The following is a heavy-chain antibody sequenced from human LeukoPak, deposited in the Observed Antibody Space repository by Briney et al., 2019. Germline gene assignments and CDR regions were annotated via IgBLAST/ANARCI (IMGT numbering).Heavy chain of an antibody. CDR3: ARAPFYDSSGYLKKPRFDY. CDR1: GVSIFSSY. CDR2: VHYSGST. Sequence: SETLSLACTVSGVSIFSSYWNWVRQPPGKGLEWIGYVHYSGSTNYNPSLKSRVTISVDTSKNQFSLKLSSVTAADTAVYYCARAPFYDSSGYLKKPRFDYWGQGTLVTVSS. D-gene: IGHD3-22*01. V-gene: IGHV4-59*12. J-gene: IGHJ4*02.